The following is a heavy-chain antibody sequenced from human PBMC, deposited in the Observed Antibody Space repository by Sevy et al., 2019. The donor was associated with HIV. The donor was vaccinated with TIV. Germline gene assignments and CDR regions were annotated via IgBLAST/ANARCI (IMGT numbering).Heavy chain of an antibody. V-gene: IGHV6-1*01. CDR3: ARVGYSSGWFTDAFDI. D-gene: IGHD6-19*01. Sequence: SQTLSLTCAISGDSVSSNSAAWNWIRQSPSRGLEWLGRTNYRSKWYNDYAVSVKSRITINPDTSKNQFSLQLNSVTPEDTAVYYCARVGYSSGWFTDAFDIWGQGTMVTVSS. CDR2: TNYRSKWYN. CDR1: GDSVSSNSAA. J-gene: IGHJ3*02.